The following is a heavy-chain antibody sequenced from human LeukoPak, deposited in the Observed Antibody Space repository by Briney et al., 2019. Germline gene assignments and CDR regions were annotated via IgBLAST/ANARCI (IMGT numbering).Heavy chain of an antibody. CDR1: GFTVSSNY. D-gene: IGHD1/OR15-1a*01. V-gene: IGHV3-23*01. CDR2: ISGSGGST. CDR3: AKDPEHGYYFDY. J-gene: IGHJ4*02. Sequence: PGGSLRLSCAASGFTVSSNYMSWVRQAPGKGLEWVSAISGSGGSTYYADSVKGRFTISRDNSKNTLYLQMNSLRAEDTAVYYCAKDPEHGYYFDYWGQGTLVTVSS.